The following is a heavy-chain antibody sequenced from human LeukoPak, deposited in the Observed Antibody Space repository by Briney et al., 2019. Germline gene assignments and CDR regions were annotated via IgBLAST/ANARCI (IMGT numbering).Heavy chain of an antibody. Sequence: ASVKVSCKASGGTFSSHPFTWVRQAPGQGLEWMGEITPIFGTANYAQRFQGRVTITRDTSASTAYMELSSLTSEDTGIYYCARGPRAAADDYWGQGTLVTVSS. CDR2: ITPIFGTA. CDR3: ARGPRAAADDY. D-gene: IGHD6-13*01. CDR1: GGTFSSHP. J-gene: IGHJ4*02. V-gene: IGHV1-69*05.